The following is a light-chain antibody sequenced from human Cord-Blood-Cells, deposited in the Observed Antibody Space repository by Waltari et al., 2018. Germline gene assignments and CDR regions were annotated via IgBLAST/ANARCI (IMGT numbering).Light chain of an antibody. CDR2: AAS. CDR3: QQSYSTPPT. Sequence: DIQMTQSPSSLSASVGDRVTITCRASQSISSYLNWYQQKPGKAPKLLIYAASSLQSGVPSRVSGSGSGTDFTLTISSLQPEDFATYYCQQSYSTPPTLGQGTRLEIK. V-gene: IGKV1-39*01. CDR1: QSISSY. J-gene: IGKJ5*01.